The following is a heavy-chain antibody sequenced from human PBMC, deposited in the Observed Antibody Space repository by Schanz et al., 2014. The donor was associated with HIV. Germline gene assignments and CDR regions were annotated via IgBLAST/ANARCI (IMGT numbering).Heavy chain of an antibody. Sequence: EVQLVQSGGGLVQPGRSLRLSCAASGFTFDDYAMHWVQQAPGKGLEWVSGISWNSGSIGYADSVKGRFTISRDNAKNSLYLQMNSLRAEDTAVYYCARGSGPYYYYYGMDVWGQGTTVTVSS. V-gene: IGHV3-9*01. J-gene: IGHJ6*02. CDR1: GFTFDDYA. CDR3: ARGSGPYYYYYGMDV. D-gene: IGHD3-10*01. CDR2: ISWNSGSI.